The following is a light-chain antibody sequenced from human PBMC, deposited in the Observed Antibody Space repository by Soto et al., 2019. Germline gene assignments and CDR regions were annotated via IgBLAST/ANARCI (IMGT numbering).Light chain of an antibody. CDR3: QQRSNWPVT. CDR2: DAS. CDR1: QSVSSY. Sequence: EIVLTQSPGTLSLSPGERATLSCRASQSVSSYLAWYQQKPGQAPRLLIYDASTRATAISARFSGSGSGTDFTLTISSLEPEDFAVYSCQQRSNWPVTFGQGTKVEVK. V-gene: IGKV3-11*01. J-gene: IGKJ1*01.